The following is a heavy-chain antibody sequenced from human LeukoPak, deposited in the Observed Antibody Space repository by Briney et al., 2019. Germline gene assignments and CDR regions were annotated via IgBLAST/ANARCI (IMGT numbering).Heavy chain of an antibody. V-gene: IGHV1-69*13. Sequence: ASVKVSCKASGGTFSSYAISWVRQAPGQGLEWMGGIIPIFGTANYAQKFQGRVTITADETTSTAYMELSSLRSEDTAVYYCARAAGSSFGFLVYWGQGTLVTVSS. CDR1: GGTFSSYA. CDR3: ARAAGSSFGFLVY. CDR2: IIPIFGTA. D-gene: IGHD6-6*01. J-gene: IGHJ4*02.